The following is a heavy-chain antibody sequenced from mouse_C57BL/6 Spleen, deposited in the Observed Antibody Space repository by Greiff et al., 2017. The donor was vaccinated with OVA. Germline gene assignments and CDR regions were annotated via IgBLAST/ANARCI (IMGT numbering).Heavy chain of an antibody. V-gene: IGHV5-17*01. CDR1: GFTFSDYG. J-gene: IGHJ4*01. D-gene: IGHD2-1*01. CDR2: ISSGSSTI. CDR3: ARSGNYWYAMDY. Sequence: EVQRVESGGGLVKPGGSLKLSCAASGFTFSDYGMHWVRQAPEKGLEWVAYISSGSSTIYYADTVKGRFTISRDNAKNTLFLQMTSLRSEDTAMYYCARSGNYWYAMDYWGQGTSVTVSS.